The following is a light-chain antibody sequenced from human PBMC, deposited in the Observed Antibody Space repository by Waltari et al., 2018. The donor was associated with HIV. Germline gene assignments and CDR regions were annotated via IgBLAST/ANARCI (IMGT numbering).Light chain of an antibody. CDR3: SSFITTTTHVV. CDR2: EVS. Sequence: QSALTQPASVSGSLGQSVTISCTGANSDIGGYNYVSWYQQHPGKAPKLLIHEVSNRPSGVSVRFSGSKSGNTASLTISGLQAEDESDYYCSSFITTTTHVVFGGGTRLTVL. V-gene: IGLV2-14*01. CDR1: NSDIGGYNY. J-gene: IGLJ2*01.